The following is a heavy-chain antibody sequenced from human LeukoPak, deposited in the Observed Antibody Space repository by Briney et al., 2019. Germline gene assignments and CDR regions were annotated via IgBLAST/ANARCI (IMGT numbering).Heavy chain of an antibody. CDR2: ISSSSSYI. V-gene: IGHV3-21*01. D-gene: IGHD5-24*01. CDR1: GFTFSSYS. CDR3: AAVRDGYNEFDY. Sequence: GGPLRLSCAASGFTFSSYSMNWVRQAPGKGLEWVSSISSSSSYIYYADSVKGRFTISRDNAKNSLYLQMNSLRAEDTAVYYCAAVRDGYNEFDYWGQGTLVTVSS. J-gene: IGHJ4*02.